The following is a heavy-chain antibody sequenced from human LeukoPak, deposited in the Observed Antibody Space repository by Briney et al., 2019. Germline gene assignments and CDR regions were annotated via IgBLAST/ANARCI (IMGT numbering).Heavy chain of an antibody. CDR2: XXXXXSDT. D-gene: IGHD2-21*02. CDR1: GFIFTDYW. J-gene: IGHJ4*02. Sequence: GESLKISCKGSGFIFTDYWIXXXRLMPGXXXXXMAXXXXXXSDTRXTPSXXGQVTTSADRSISSAYLQLRSLQASDTAMYYCVRGGGDSGDFDYWGQGTLVTVSS. CDR3: VRGGGDSGDFDY. V-gene: IGHV5-51*01.